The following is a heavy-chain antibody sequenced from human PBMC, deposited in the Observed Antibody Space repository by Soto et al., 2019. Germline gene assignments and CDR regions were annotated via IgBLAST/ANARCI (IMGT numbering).Heavy chain of an antibody. V-gene: IGHV1-69*01. Sequence: QVQLVQSGAEVKKPGSSVKVSCKASGGSFSSYGISWVRQAPGQGLEWVGGIIPIFNTGNHAQKFQGRVTITADESTSTAYMELISLRSEDTAVYYCARVEVGATYFDYWGQGTLVTVSS. D-gene: IGHD1-26*01. CDR1: GGSFSSYG. CDR3: ARVEVGATYFDY. CDR2: IIPIFNTG. J-gene: IGHJ4*02.